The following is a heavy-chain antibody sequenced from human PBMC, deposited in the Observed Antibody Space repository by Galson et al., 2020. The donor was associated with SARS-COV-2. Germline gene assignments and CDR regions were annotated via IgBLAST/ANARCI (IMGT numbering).Heavy chain of an antibody. CDR3: ARDAVTRAFDI. D-gene: IGHD1-1*01. J-gene: IGHJ3*02. CDR1: GFTFSSYE. CDR2: ISSSGSTI. Sequence: GGSLRLSCAASGFTFSSYEMNWVRQAPGKGLEWVSYISSSGSTIYYADSVKGRFTISRDNAKNSLYLQMNSLRAEDTAVYYCARDAVTRAFDIWGQGTMVTVSS. V-gene: IGHV3-48*03.